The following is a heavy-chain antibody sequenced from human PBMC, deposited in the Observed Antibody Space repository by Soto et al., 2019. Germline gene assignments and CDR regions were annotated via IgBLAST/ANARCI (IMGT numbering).Heavy chain of an antibody. CDR2: IYYGGST. CDR3: ARVLRYCSGGSCSNPDWFDP. J-gene: IGHJ5*02. V-gene: IGHV4-31*03. D-gene: IGHD2-15*01. Sequence: SETLSLTCTVSGGSISSGGYYWSWIRQHPGKGLEWIGYIYYGGSTYYNPSLKSRVTISVDTSKNQFSLKLSSVTAADTAVYYCARVLRYCSGGSCSNPDWFDPWGQGTLVTVSS. CDR1: GGSISSGGYY.